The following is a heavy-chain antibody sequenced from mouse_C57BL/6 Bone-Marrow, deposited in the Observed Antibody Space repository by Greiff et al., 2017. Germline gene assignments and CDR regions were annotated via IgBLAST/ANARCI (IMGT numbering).Heavy chain of an antibody. V-gene: IGHV1-69*01. CDR2: IDPSDSYT. Sequence: QVQLQQPGAELVMPGASVKLSCKASGYTFTSYWMHWVKQRPGQGLEWIGAIDPSDSYTNYNQKFKGKSTLTVDKSSSTAYMQLSSLTSEDSAVYYGARSIYDYDERYYAMDYWGQGTSVTVAS. CDR1: GYTFTSYW. CDR3: ARSIYDYDERYYAMDY. D-gene: IGHD2-4*01. J-gene: IGHJ4*01.